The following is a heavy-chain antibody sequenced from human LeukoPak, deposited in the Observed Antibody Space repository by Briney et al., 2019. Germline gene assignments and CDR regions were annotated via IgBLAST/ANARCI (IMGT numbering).Heavy chain of an antibody. CDR1: GFTLSSYA. CDR3: AEWNSVYWYFDL. Sequence: PGGSLRLSCAASGFTLSSYAMSWVRQVPGKGLEWVSSIGGSGGSTYYADSVKGRFNISRDNSTNTLYLQMNSLRAEDTALYYCAEWNSVYWYFDLGGRGTLVTVSS. D-gene: IGHD1-1*01. CDR2: IGGSGGST. J-gene: IGHJ2*01. V-gene: IGHV3-23*01.